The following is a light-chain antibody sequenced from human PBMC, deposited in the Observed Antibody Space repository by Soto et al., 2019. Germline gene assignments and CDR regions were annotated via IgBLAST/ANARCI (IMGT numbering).Light chain of an antibody. V-gene: IGLV7-46*01. CDR1: TGPVTNGLF. Sequence: QAVVTQEPSLTVSPGGTVTLTCGSSTGPVTNGLFPYWFQQKPGQAPRPLIYDTDNKHSWTPARFSASLLVDKAALTLSGALPEDEAHYCCLLSLTGRLYVFGPGTKLTLL. J-gene: IGLJ1*01. CDR3: LLSLTGRLYV. CDR2: DTD.